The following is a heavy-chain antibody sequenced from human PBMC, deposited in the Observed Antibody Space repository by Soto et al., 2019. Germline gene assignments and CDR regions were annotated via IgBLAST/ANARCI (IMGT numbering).Heavy chain of an antibody. CDR3: AKVGYSSSWYGTGNFDL. Sequence: EVQLVETGGGLIQPGGSLRLSCAASGFTVSSNYMSWVRQAPGKGLEWVSVMYSGGSTYYADSVKGRFTISRDNSKNTLYLQMNSLSADDTTVYYRAKVGYSSSWYGTGNFDLWGRGTLVTVSS. J-gene: IGHJ2*01. CDR2: MYSGGST. CDR1: GFTVSSNY. D-gene: IGHD6-13*01. V-gene: IGHV3-53*02.